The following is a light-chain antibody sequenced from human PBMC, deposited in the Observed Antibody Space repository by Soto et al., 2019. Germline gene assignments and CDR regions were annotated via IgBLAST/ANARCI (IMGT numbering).Light chain of an antibody. CDR2: QVS. CDR3: SSYTSSNPRV. J-gene: IGLJ3*02. CDR1: SCDVGVYTY. Sequence: QSALTQPASVSGSPGQSITISCTGPSCDVGVYTYVSWYQQHPGRAPKLMIYQVSNRPSGISNRFSGSKSGSTASLTISGLQTEYETEYYCSSYTSSNPRVFGGGTKLTVL. V-gene: IGLV2-14*01.